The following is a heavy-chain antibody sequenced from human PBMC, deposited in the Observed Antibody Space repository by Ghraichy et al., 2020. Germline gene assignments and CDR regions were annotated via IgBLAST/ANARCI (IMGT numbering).Heavy chain of an antibody. CDR2: IDHSGDT. Sequence: SETLSLTCAVYNGSFNGYYWSWIRQPPGKGLEWIGEIDHSGDTYYNPSLRSRVTLSADTSKSQFSLKVTSLTAADTAVYYCARVKWRGDPFPYYALDIWGQGTAVVVPS. J-gene: IGHJ6*02. CDR1: NGSFNGYY. V-gene: IGHV4-34*01. CDR3: ARVKWRGDPFPYYALDI. D-gene: IGHD3-16*01.